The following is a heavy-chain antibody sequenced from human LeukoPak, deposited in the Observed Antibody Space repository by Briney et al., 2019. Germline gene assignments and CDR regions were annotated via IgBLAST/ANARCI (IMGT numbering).Heavy chain of an antibody. D-gene: IGHD4-23*01. Sequence: SETLSLTCTVSGGSISSYYWSRIRQPPGKGLEWVGYIYYSGSTYYNPSLKSRVTISVDTSKNQFSLKLSSVTAADTAVYYCARHLESPYDYGGNSGPDYWGQGTLVTVSS. CDR1: GGSISSYY. CDR3: ARHLESPYDYGGNSGPDY. J-gene: IGHJ4*02. CDR2: IYYSGST. V-gene: IGHV4-59*08.